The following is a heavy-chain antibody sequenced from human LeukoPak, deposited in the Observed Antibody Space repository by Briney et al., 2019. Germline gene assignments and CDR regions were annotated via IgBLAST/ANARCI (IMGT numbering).Heavy chain of an antibody. J-gene: IGHJ5*02. D-gene: IGHD3-10*01. CDR2: INPNSGGT. CDR1: GYTFTGYY. V-gene: IGHV1-2*02. Sequence: ASVKVSCKASGYTFTGYYMHWVRQAPGQGLEWMGWINPNSGGTNYAQKLQGRVTMTRDTSISTAYMELSRLRSDDTAVYYCARHRLWFGEFDPWGQGTLVTVSS. CDR3: ARHRLWFGEFDP.